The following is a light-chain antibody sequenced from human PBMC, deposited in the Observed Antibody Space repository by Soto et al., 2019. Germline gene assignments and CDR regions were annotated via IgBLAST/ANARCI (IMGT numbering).Light chain of an antibody. CDR3: QQYNSYSLT. J-gene: IGKJ4*01. CDR2: DAS. Sequence: DIQMTQSPSTLSASVGDRVTSTCRPSQSISSWLAWYQQKPGKAPKLLIYDASSLESGVPSRFSGSGSGTEFTLTISSLQPDDFATYYCQQYNSYSLTVGGGTKV. CDR1: QSISSW. V-gene: IGKV1-5*01.